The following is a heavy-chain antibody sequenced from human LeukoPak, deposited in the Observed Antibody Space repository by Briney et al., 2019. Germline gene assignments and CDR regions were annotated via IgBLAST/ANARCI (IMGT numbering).Heavy chain of an antibody. CDR3: ARGGITIFGVVIIRVNWFDP. CDR1: GYSISSGYY. CDR2: IYHSGRT. Sequence: SETLSLTCTVSGYSISSGYYWGWIRQPPGKGLEWIGSIYHSGRTFYNPSLKSRVTISVDTSKNQFSLKLSSVTAADTAVYYCARGGITIFGVVIIRVNWFDPWGQGTLVTVSS. D-gene: IGHD3-3*01. V-gene: IGHV4-38-2*02. J-gene: IGHJ5*02.